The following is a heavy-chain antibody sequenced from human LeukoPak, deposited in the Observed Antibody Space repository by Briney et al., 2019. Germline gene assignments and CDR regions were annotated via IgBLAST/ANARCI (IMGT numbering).Heavy chain of an antibody. CDR2: LRFDGSNQ. Sequence: GGSLRHSCAASGFTFNNFGMHWVRQAPGKGLEWVSFLRFDGSNQDYADSVKGRFTVSRDNSKNTLYLQMNSLRSEDTAVYYCAKDVYGSGIHYYMDVWGKGTTVTISS. V-gene: IGHV3-30*02. J-gene: IGHJ6*03. D-gene: IGHD3-10*01. CDR1: GFTFNNFG. CDR3: AKDVYGSGIHYYMDV.